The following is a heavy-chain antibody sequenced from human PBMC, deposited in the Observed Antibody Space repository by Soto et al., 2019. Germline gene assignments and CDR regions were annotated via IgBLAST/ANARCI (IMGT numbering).Heavy chain of an antibody. D-gene: IGHD6-13*01. CDR1: GYTFTSYD. J-gene: IGHJ6*02. CDR2: MNPNSGNT. V-gene: IGHV1-8*01. Sequence: GASVKVSCKASGYTFTSYDINWVRQATGQGLEWMGWMNPNSGNTGYAQKFQGRVTMTRNTSISTAYMELSSLRSEDTAVYYCASYSIAAPYSYYYGMDVWGQGTTVTVSS. CDR3: ASYSIAAPYSYYYGMDV.